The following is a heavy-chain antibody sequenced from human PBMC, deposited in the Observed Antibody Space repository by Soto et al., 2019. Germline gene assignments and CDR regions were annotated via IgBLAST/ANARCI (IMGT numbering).Heavy chain of an antibody. D-gene: IGHD1-26*01. J-gene: IGHJ6*02. CDR1: GYSVSDYF. CDR3: AIIKWGLDFYNGMDV. CDR2: INPKTATT. Sequence: QVQLVQSGAEVKKSGASVKVSCKASGYSVSDYFIQWVRQAPGQGLEWVAWINPKTATTNYAKNLQCRVSPTWDTSSSTAYMELTRLRPDDTSVYYCAIIKWGLDFYNGMDVWGQGTTVIVSS. V-gene: IGHV1-2*02.